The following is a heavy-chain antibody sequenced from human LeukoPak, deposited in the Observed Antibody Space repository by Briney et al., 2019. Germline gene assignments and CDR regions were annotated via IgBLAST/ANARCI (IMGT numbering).Heavy chain of an antibody. Sequence: ASVKVSCKASGYTFTGYYMHWVRQAPGQGLEWMGWINPNSGDTNYAQKFQGRVTTTRDTSISTAYMELSSLGSEDTAVYFCARETPSRFFDYWGQGTLVTVSS. CDR3: ARETPSRFFDY. CDR2: INPNSGDT. J-gene: IGHJ4*02. CDR1: GYTFTGYY. D-gene: IGHD4-23*01. V-gene: IGHV1-2*02.